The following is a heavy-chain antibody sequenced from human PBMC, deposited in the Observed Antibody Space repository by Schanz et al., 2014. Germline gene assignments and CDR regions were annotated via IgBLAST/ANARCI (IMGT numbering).Heavy chain of an antibody. V-gene: IGHV3-30*14. CDR3: ARGDPVAGLDY. CDR1: GFTFNSYA. CDR2: ISYDGNTK. J-gene: IGHJ4*02. Sequence: VQLVESGGGVVQPGGSLRLSCAASGFTFNSYAFHWVRQAPGKGLEWVALISYDGNTKYYADSVKGRFTISRDNSKNTVYLQMNSLRGEDTGMYYCARGDPVAGLDYWGRGTLVTVSP.